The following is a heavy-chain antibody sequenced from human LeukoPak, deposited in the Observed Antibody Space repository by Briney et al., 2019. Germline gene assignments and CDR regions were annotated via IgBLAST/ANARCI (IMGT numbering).Heavy chain of an antibody. D-gene: IGHD1-26*01. J-gene: IGHJ4*02. CDR3: AKGDWELGSTGYFDY. CDR2: ISYDGSSK. CDR1: RFNFNNYA. V-gene: IGHV3-30*18. Sequence: GGSLRLSCEASRFNFNNYAMSWVRQAPGKGLEWVAVISYDGSSKYYADSVKGRFIISRDNSKNTLFVQMNSLRPEDTAVYYCAKGDWELGSTGYFDYWGQGTLVTVSS.